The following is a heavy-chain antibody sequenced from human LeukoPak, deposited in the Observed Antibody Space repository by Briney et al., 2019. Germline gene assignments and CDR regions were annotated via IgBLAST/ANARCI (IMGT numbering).Heavy chain of an antibody. Sequence: SVKVSCKASGGTFSSYAISWVRQAPGQGLEWMGRIIPIFGTANYAQKFQGRVTITTDESTSTAYMELSSLRSDDTAVYYCAREEGELPRELDYWGQGTLVTVSS. CDR2: IIPIFGTA. CDR3: AREEGELPRELDY. CDR1: GGTFSSYA. D-gene: IGHD1-26*01. J-gene: IGHJ4*02. V-gene: IGHV1-69*05.